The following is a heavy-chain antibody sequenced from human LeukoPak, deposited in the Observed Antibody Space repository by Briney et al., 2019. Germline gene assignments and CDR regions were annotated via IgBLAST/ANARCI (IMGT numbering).Heavy chain of an antibody. CDR1: GGSISRTSQY. CDR2: MYYSGAT. D-gene: IGHD3/OR15-3a*01. Sequence: SETLSLTCTVSGGSISRTSQYWGWIRQPPENGLEWIGSMYYSGATYYNPSLKSRVTTSLDTSKNQFSLTLTSVTAADTAVYYCVRLGRMGNVVYWGQGTLVPVSS. J-gene: IGHJ4*02. CDR3: VRLGRMGNVVY. V-gene: IGHV4-39*01.